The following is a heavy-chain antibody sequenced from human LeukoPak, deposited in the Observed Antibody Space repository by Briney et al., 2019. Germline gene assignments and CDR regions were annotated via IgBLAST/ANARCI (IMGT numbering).Heavy chain of an antibody. J-gene: IGHJ4*02. CDR2: IQYDGSNK. V-gene: IGHV3-30*02. Sequence: GGSLRLSCAASGFTFSSYGMRWVRQAPGKGLKWVAFIQYDGSNKYYADSVKGRFTISRDNSKNTLYLQMNSLRAEDTAVYYCRDPFDYWGQGTLVTVSS. CDR1: GFTFSSYG. CDR3: RDPFDY.